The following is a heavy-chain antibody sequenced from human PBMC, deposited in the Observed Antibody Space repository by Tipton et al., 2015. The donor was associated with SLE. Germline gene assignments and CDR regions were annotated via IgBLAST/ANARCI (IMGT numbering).Heavy chain of an antibody. Sequence: TLSLTCRVSGDSISSGYYWGWIRQPPGKGLEWIGSIHHRGYTYYNPSLKSRVTMSLDTSENYFSLKLSSVTAADTAVYYCAKEGGYVVRDNYWGQGTLVTVSS. CDR1: GDSISSGYY. CDR2: IHHRGYT. V-gene: IGHV4-38-2*01. CDR3: AKEGGYVVRDNY. J-gene: IGHJ4*02. D-gene: IGHD3-9*01.